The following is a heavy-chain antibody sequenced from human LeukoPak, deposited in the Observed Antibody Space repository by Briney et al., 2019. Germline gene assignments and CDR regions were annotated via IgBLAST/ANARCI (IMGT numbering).Heavy chain of an antibody. CDR3: ARGPEAVAGPFGY. CDR1: GYTFTSYA. D-gene: IGHD6-19*01. Sequence: ASVKVSCKSSGYTFTSYAMHWVRQAPGQRLEWMGWINAGNGNTKYSLKFQGRVTITRDTSASTAYMELSSLRSEDTAVYYCARGPEAVAGPFGYWGQGTLVTVSS. J-gene: IGHJ4*02. CDR2: INAGNGNT. V-gene: IGHV1-3*01.